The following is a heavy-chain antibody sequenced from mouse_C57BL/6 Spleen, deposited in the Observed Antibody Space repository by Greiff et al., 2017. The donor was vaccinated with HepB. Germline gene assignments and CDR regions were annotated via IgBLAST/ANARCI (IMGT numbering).Heavy chain of an antibody. J-gene: IGHJ1*03. D-gene: IGHD2-5*01. Sequence: EVHLVESGGGLVKPGGSLKLSCAASGFTFSSYAMSWVRQTPEKRLEWVATISDGGSYTYYPDNVKGRFTISRYNAKNNLYLQMSHLKSEDTAMYYCARDQAYYSNYEDWYFDVWGTGTTVTVSS. CDR1: GFTFSSYA. CDR3: ARDQAYYSNYEDWYFDV. V-gene: IGHV5-4*01. CDR2: ISDGGSYT.